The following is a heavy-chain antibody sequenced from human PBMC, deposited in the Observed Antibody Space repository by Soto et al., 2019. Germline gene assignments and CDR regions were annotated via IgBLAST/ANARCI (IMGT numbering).Heavy chain of an antibody. CDR2: IIPIFGTA. V-gene: IGHV1-69*06. CDR1: GGNFSSYA. Sequence: SVKVSCKXSGGNFSSYAISWVRQAPGQGLEGMGGIIPIFGTANYAQKFQGRVTITADKSTSTAYMELSSLRSEDTAVYYCARKATGGTDYYYYGMDVWGQGTTVTVSS. J-gene: IGHJ6*02. D-gene: IGHD1-26*01. CDR3: ARKATGGTDYYYYGMDV.